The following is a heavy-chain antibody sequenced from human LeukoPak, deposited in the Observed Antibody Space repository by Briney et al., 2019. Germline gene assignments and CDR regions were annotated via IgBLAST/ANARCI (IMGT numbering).Heavy chain of an antibody. Sequence: GGSLRLSCAASGFTFSSYGMHWVRQAPGKGLEWVAVIWYDGSNKYYADSVKGRFTISRDNSKNTLYLQMISLRAEDTAVYYCARVGPPSYAMDVWGQGTTVTVSS. CDR2: IWYDGSNK. J-gene: IGHJ6*02. CDR3: ARVGPPSYAMDV. D-gene: IGHD3-16*01. CDR1: GFTFSSYG. V-gene: IGHV3-33*01.